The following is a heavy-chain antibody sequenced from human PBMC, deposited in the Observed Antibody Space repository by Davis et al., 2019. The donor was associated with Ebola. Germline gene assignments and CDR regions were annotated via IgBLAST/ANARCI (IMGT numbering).Heavy chain of an antibody. CDR3: ARAVFHEVLDS. Sequence: PGGSLRLSCAASGFTFSNYAMHWVRQAPGKGLEWVAVVSHSEREKFYADSVKGRFTISGDNSENTLYLQMNSLTADDTAVYFCARAVFHEVLDSWGQGTPVTVSS. D-gene: IGHD3-3*01. V-gene: IGHV3-30*04. CDR1: GFTFSNYA. J-gene: IGHJ4*02. CDR2: VSHSEREK.